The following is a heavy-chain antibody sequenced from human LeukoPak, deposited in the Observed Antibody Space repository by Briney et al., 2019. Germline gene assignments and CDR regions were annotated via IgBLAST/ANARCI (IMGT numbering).Heavy chain of an antibody. D-gene: IGHD1-7*01. CDR2: IIPIFGTA. CDR3: ARGITGTTGYYYYYMDV. Sequence: ASVKVSCKASGGTFSSYSISWVRQAPGQGLEWMGGIIPIFGTANYAQQFQGRVTITTDESTSTAYMELSSLRSEDTAVYYCARGITGTTGYYYYYMDVWGKGTTVTVSS. V-gene: IGHV1-69*05. CDR1: GGTFSSYS. J-gene: IGHJ6*03.